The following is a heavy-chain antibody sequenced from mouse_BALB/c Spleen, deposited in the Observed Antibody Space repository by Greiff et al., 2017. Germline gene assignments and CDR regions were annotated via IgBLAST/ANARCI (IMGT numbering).Heavy chain of an antibody. Sequence: QVQLQQSGAELVRPGSSVKISCKASGYAFSSYWMNWVKQRPGQGLEWIGQIYPGDGDTNYNGKFKGKATLTADKSSSTAYMQLSSLTSEDSAVYFCAREPQGYAMGYWGQGTSVTVSS. CDR1: GYAFSSYW. CDR3: AREPQGYAMGY. J-gene: IGHJ4*01. CDR2: IYPGDGDT. V-gene: IGHV1-80*01.